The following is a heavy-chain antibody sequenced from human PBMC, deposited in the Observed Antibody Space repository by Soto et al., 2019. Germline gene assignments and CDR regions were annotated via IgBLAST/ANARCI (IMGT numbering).Heavy chain of an antibody. Sequence: GRSMRLSRAVAEVTFGTHWIGWVSQAQGKGMEWVANKKQDGSEKYYVDSVKGRFSISRDNAKNSLSLQMNSLRPEETAVYYCARLSISGWPYYFDYWGQGTPVTVSS. J-gene: IGHJ4*02. CDR1: EVTFGTHW. V-gene: IGHV3-7*01. CDR2: KKQDGSEK. D-gene: IGHD6-19*01. CDR3: ARLSISGWPYYFDY.